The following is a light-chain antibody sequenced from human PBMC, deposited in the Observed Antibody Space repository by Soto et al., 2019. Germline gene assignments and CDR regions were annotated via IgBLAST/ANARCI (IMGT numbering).Light chain of an antibody. CDR2: GAS. V-gene: IGKV3D-15*01. CDR3: QQLSTYPST. J-gene: IGKJ4*01. CDR1: QSVGSN. Sequence: EIVMTQSPATLSVSPGEGATLSCGASQSVGSNLAWYQQKPGQAPRLLIYGASTRATGIPARFSGSGSGTEFTLTISSLQSEDFATYYCQQLSTYPSTFGGGTKVDIK.